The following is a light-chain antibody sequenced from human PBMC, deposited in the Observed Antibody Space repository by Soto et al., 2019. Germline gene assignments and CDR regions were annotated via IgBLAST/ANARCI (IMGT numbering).Light chain of an antibody. CDR3: QQSRR. J-gene: IGKJ2*03. Sequence: IVLTQSPGTLSLAPGERATLSCRASQSVSSSYLAWYQQKPGQAPRLLIYGASSRATGSPDRFSGSGSGTHFTLTISRLEPEDFAVYYCQQSRRFGQGTKLEIK. CDR2: GAS. CDR1: QSVSSSY. V-gene: IGKV3-20*01.